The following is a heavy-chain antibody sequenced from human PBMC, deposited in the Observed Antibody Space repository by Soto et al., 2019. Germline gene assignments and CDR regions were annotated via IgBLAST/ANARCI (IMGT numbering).Heavy chain of an antibody. D-gene: IGHD3-22*01. J-gene: IGHJ4*02. CDR3: APRGWDSGYYLDY. V-gene: IGHV3-15*07. CDR1: GFSFSNSW. Sequence: EVHLVESGGGLVKPGGSLRVSCAASGFSFSNSWMNWVRQAPGKGLEWVGRVRSNSDGGTADYAAPVKGRFLISRDDSKNTLHLQMYSLITEDRAVYYCAPRGWDSGYYLDYWGRGTLVTVSS. CDR2: VRSNSDGGTA.